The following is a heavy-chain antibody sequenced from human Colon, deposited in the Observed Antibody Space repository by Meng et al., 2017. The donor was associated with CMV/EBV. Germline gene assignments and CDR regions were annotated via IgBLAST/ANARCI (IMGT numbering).Heavy chain of an antibody. V-gene: IGHV3-72*01. D-gene: IGHD2-21*01. CDR3: TRGHIGVDIYAFDI. Sequence: GESLKISCTGSAFIFSDYYINWVRQVPGKGLEWVGRTANKADGYLTEYATSVKGRFTFPRDDSKNSLFLQMNSLKSDDTALYYCTRGHIGVDIYAFDIWGQGTMVTVSS. CDR2: TANKADGYLT. CDR1: AFIFSDYY. J-gene: IGHJ3*02.